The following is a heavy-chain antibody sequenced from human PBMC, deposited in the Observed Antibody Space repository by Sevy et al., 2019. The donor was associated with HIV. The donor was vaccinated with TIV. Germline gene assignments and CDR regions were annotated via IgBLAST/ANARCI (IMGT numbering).Heavy chain of an antibody. Sequence: GGSLRLSCAGSGLSVSDNYMNWVRQAPGKGLELVSVIYSDGRTYYADSVKGRFTISRDNSKNTLYLHMNNLRPEDTAVYYCARDRYYDASGYYYYYYGMDVWGQGTTVTVSS. CDR3: ARDRYYDASGYYYYYYGMDV. D-gene: IGHD3-22*01. J-gene: IGHJ6*02. V-gene: IGHV3-66*01. CDR1: GLSVSDNY. CDR2: IYSDGRT.